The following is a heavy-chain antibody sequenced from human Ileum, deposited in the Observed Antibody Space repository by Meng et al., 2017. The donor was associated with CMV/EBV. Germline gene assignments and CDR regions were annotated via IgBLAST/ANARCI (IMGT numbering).Heavy chain of an antibody. CDR1: GGSISSYY. CDR2: IYYSGST. V-gene: IGHV4-59*01. D-gene: IGHD2/OR15-2a*01. J-gene: IGHJ6*02. CDR3: ARVGLSSYYYGMDV. Sequence: SETLSLTCTVSGGSISSYYWSWIRQPPGKGLEWIGYIYYSGSTNYNPSLKSRVTISVDTSKNQFSLKLRSLTAADMAVYYCARVGLSSYYYGMDVWGQGTTVTVSS.